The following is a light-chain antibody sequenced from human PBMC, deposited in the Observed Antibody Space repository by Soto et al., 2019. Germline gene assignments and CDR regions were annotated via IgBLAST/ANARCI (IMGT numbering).Light chain of an antibody. V-gene: IGLV2-14*03. CDR2: DVS. CDR3: GSYTTSSNYV. J-gene: IGLJ1*01. Sequence: QSALTQPASVSGSPGQSITISCTGTISDVGSYNYVSWYQQYPGKAPKLMIYDVSTRPSGVSGRFSGSKSGNTASLTISRLRAEDEDDYYCGSYTTSSNYVFGTGTKVTVL. CDR1: ISDVGSYNY.